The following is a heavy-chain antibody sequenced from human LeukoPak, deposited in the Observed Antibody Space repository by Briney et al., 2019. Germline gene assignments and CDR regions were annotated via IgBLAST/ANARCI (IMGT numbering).Heavy chain of an antibody. J-gene: IGHJ6*03. D-gene: IGHD2-2*01. CDR1: GFTSSSYW. V-gene: IGHV3-7*01. CDR3: ATRSCSISACRASSYHCMDF. Sequence: GGSLRLSCAASGFTSSSYWMTWVRQAPGKGLEWVANIKEDGREKYYVDSVKGRFTISRDNTKNSLYLQMNSLRAGDTAVYYCATRSCSISACRASSYHCMDFWGKGTTVTVSS. CDR2: IKEDGREK.